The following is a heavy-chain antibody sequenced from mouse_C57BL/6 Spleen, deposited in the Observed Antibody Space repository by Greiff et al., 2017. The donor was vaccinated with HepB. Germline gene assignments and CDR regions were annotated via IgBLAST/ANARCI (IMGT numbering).Heavy chain of an antibody. CDR2: IRNKANGYTT. CDR1: GFTFTDYY. Sequence: DVKLVESGGGLVQPGGSLSLSCAASGFTFTDYYMSWVRQPPGKALEWLGFIRNKANGYTTEYSASVKGRFTISRDNSQSILYLQMNALRAEDSATYYCASLTTGTFDYWGQGTTLTVSS. V-gene: IGHV7-3*01. D-gene: IGHD4-1*02. J-gene: IGHJ2*01. CDR3: ASLTTGTFDY.